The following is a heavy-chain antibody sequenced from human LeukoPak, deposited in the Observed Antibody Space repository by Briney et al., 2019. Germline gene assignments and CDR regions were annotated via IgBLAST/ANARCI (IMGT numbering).Heavy chain of an antibody. D-gene: IGHD6-19*01. V-gene: IGHV3-23*01. Sequence: PGGSLGLSCAASGFTFSSYAMSWVRQAPGKGLEWVSAISGSGGSTYYADSVKGRFTISRDNSKNTLYLQMNSLRAEDTAVYYCAKLDSSGWYARYFQHWGQGTLVTVSS. CDR3: AKLDSSGWYARYFQH. CDR2: ISGSGGST. J-gene: IGHJ1*01. CDR1: GFTFSSYA.